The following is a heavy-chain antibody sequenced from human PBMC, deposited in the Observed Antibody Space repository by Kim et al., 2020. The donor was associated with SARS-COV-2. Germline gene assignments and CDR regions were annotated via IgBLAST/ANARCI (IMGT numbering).Heavy chain of an antibody. V-gene: IGHV4-61*01. J-gene: IGHJ4*02. CDR3: ARASAVRSLSRDGYNFDY. CDR1: GGSVSSGSYY. CDR2: IYYSGST. Sequence: SETLSLTCTVSGGSVSSGSYYWSWIRQPPGKGLEWIGYIYYSGSTNYNPSLKSRVTISVDTSKNQFSLKLSSVTAADTAVYYCARASAVRSLSRDGYNFDYWGQGTLVTVSS. D-gene: IGHD5-12*01.